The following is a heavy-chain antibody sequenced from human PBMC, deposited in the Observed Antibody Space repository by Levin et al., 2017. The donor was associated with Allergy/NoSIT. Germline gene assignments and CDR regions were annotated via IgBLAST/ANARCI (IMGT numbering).Heavy chain of an antibody. CDR3: TKGSTAPDY. CDR1: GFTFSNYG. V-gene: IGHV3-23*01. Sequence: PGGSLRLSCAASGFTFSNYGMTWVRQAPGKGLEWVSAISTSGGSTDYADSVKGRFTISRDNPRNMLYLQMNSLRPEDTALYYCTKGSTAPDYWGQGTLVTVSS. CDR2: ISTSGGST. J-gene: IGHJ4*02. D-gene: IGHD3-10*01.